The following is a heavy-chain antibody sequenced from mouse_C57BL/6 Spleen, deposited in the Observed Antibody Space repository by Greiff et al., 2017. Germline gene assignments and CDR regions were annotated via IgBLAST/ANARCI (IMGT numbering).Heavy chain of an antibody. CDR2: IDPNSGGT. D-gene: IGHD2-1*01. J-gene: IGHJ3*01. CDR1: GYTFTSYW. Sequence: VQLQQPGAELVKPGASVKLSCKASGYTFTSYWLHWVKQRPGRGLEWNGRIDPNSGGTKYNEKFKSKATLTVDKPSSTAYMQLSSLTSEDSAVYKCAKPYGNYAWFAYWGQGTLVTVSA. CDR3: AKPYGNYAWFAY. V-gene: IGHV1-72*01.